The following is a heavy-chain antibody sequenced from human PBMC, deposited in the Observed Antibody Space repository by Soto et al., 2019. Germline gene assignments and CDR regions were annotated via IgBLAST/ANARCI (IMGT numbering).Heavy chain of an antibody. D-gene: IGHD5-12*01. V-gene: IGHV1-46*01. CDR2: INPSGGST. CDR1: GYTFTNYY. J-gene: IGHJ4*02. CDR3: ARGGPEMATIGGFDY. Sequence: QVQLVQSGAEVKKPGASVKVSCKASGYTFTNYYIHWVRQAPGQGLEWMGIINPSGGSTNYAQNFQCRLTLTRDTSTSTVYMELSSLRSEDTAVYYCARGGPEMATIGGFDYWGQGTLVTVSS.